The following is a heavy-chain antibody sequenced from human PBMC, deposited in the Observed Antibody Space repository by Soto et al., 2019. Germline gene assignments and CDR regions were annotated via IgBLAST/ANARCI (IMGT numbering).Heavy chain of an antibody. V-gene: IGHV3-23*01. Sequence: GGSLRLSCVVSGFTFSSSAINWVRQAPGKGLEWVSTISGSGVAKFYADSVKGRFTISRDNSNNTVSLQMNSLRAEDAAVYYCAKDRSPGATTWNVYWGQGTLVTVYS. D-gene: IGHD1-1*01. CDR3: AKDRSPGATTWNVY. CDR1: GFTFSSSA. CDR2: ISGSGVAK. J-gene: IGHJ1*01.